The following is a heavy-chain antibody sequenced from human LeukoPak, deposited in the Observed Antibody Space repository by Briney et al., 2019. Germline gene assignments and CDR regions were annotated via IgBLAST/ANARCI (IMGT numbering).Heavy chain of an antibody. CDR3: AKLRFPYFDY. Sequence: GGSLRLSCAASGFTFSSYGMSWVRQAPGKGLEWVSAISGSGGSTYYADSVKGRFTISRDNSKNTLYLQMNSLRVEDTAVYYCAKLRFPYFDYWGQGTLVTVSS. D-gene: IGHD4-17*01. V-gene: IGHV3-23*01. CDR1: GFTFSSYG. CDR2: ISGSGGST. J-gene: IGHJ4*02.